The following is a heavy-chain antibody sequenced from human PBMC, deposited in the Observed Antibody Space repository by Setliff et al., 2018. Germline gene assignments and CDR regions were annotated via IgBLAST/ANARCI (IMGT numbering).Heavy chain of an antibody. CDR1: SYMMTSYG. D-gene: IGHD2-15*01. Sequence: ASVKVSCKASSYMMTSYGLSWVRQAPGQGLEWMGWISSYNDVTNYEQRFQGRVTMTTDTSASAAYMELRGLRPDDTAIYYCAISSLSICSGGSCPNAFDIWGQGTLVTVS. J-gene: IGHJ3*02. CDR3: AISSLSICSGGSCPNAFDI. V-gene: IGHV1-18*01. CDR2: ISSYNDVT.